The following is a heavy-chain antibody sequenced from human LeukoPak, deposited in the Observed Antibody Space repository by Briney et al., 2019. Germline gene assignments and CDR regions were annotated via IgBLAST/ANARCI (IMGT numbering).Heavy chain of an antibody. Sequence: GGSLRLSCAASGFSFSSYSMHWVRQAPGKGLERVAIISDDGSYKSYADSVKGRFTISRDYSYNTLYLQMKSLRTDDTAVYYCARDPLRWLRLGGNWFDPWGQGTLVTVSS. J-gene: IGHJ5*02. V-gene: IGHV3-30*04. CDR1: GFSFSSYS. CDR3: ARDPLRWLRLGGNWFDP. D-gene: IGHD5-12*01. CDR2: ISDDGSYK.